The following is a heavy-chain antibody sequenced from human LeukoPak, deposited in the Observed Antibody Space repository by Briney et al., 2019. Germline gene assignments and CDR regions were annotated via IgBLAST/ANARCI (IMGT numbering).Heavy chain of an antibody. J-gene: IGHJ4*02. CDR1: GFTFSSYW. CDR2: MKQDGSEK. CDR3: ARDGRPDFWSGYYQAFDY. V-gene: IGHV3-7*01. Sequence: PGGSLRLSCAASGFTFSSYWMSCVRQAPGKGLEWVANMKQDGSEKYYVDSVKGRFTISRDNAKNSLYLQMNSLRAEDTAVYYCARDGRPDFWSGYYQAFDYWGQGTLVTVSS. D-gene: IGHD3-3*01.